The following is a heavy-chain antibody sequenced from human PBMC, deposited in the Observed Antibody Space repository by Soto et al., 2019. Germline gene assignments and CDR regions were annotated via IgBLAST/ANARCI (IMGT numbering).Heavy chain of an antibody. Sequence: SETLSLTCAVSGGSFSDTYWNWFRQPPGKGLEWIGDMYNNTSTVYNPSLKSRVTISVDTSKNQFSLKLNSVTAADTAVYYCARDLWGYCGTDCYPLDVWGQGTTVTVS. V-gene: IGHV4-59*01. CDR1: GGSFSDTY. D-gene: IGHD2-21*02. J-gene: IGHJ6*02. CDR3: ARDLWGYCGTDCYPLDV. CDR2: MYNNTST.